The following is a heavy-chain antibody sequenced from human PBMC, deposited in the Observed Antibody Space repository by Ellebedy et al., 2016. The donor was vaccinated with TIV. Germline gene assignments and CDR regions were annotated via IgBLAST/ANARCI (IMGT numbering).Heavy chain of an antibody. CDR3: ARNGVSGWSDFDY. CDR2: INAKRGAT. V-gene: IGHV1-2*02. J-gene: IGHJ4*02. Sequence: AASVKVSCKNSRYTFIDYHIHWVRPAPGQGLEGMGWINAKRGATIYVQKFHDRVTMTRDMSISTAFLEVTGLTSDDTAVYYCARNGVSGWSDFDYWGQGTLVTVSS. CDR1: RYTFIDYH. D-gene: IGHD6-19*01.